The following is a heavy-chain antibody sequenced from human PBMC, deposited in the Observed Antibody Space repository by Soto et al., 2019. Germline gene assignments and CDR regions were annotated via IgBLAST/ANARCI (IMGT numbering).Heavy chain of an antibody. J-gene: IGHJ4*02. D-gene: IGHD5-12*01. CDR2: ISSSSSTI. CDR3: ARGRARGVATITFDY. CDR1: GFTFSSYS. Sequence: EVQLVESGGGLVQPGGSLRLSCAASGFTFSSYSMNWVRQAPGKGLEWVSYISSSSSTIYYADSVKGRFTISRDNAKNSLYLQMNSLRDEDTAVYYCARGRARGVATITFDYWGQGTLVTGSS. V-gene: IGHV3-48*02.